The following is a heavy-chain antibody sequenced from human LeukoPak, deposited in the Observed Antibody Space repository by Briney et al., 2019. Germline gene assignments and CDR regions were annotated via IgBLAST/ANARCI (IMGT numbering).Heavy chain of an antibody. CDR3: ARGTAAALDY. Sequence: GGSLRLSCAASGFTFSSYSMNWVRQAPGKGLEWVSYISSSSSTIYYADSVKGRFTISRDNAKNSLYLQMNSLRAEDTAVYYCARGTAAALDYWGQGTLVTVSS. CDR1: GFTFSSYS. V-gene: IGHV3-48*01. D-gene: IGHD6-13*01. CDR2: ISSSSSTI. J-gene: IGHJ4*02.